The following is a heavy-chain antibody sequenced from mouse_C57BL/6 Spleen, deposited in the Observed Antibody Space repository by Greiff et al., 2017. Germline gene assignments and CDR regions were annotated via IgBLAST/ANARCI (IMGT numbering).Heavy chain of an antibody. CDR1: GYNIKNTY. CDR2: IDPANGNT. V-gene: IGHV14-3*01. D-gene: IGHD2-4*01. Sequence: EVKLQESVAELVRPRASVKLSCTASGYNIKNTYMHWVKQRPEQGLEWIGRIDPANGNTKYAPKFQGKATITADTSSNTAYLQLSSLTSEDTAIYSCAQDDYGAFDYWGQGTTLTVSS. CDR3: AQDDYGAFDY. J-gene: IGHJ2*01.